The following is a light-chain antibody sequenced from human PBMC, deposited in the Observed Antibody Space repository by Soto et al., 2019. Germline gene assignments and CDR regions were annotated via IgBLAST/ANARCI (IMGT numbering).Light chain of an antibody. V-gene: IGKV1-17*01. CDR1: QGISNL. J-gene: IGKJ2*01. CDR2: AAS. CDR3: LQHNAYPHT. Sequence: DVQMTQSPSSLSASVGDRVTITCRASQGISNLLGWFQHKPGKAPKRLIYAASSLHSGVPSRFSGSGSGTEFTLTITGLQPEDFADYYCLQHNAYPHTFGQGTKLEIK.